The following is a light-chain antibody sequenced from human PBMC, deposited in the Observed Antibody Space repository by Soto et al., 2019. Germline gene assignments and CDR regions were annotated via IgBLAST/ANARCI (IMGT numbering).Light chain of an antibody. CDR3: AAWDDSLNGSYV. J-gene: IGLJ1*01. CDR1: RSNIGSNT. V-gene: IGLV1-44*01. CDR2: SNN. Sequence: QSVLTQPPSASGTPGQRVTISCSGSRSNIGSNTVNWYQQLPGTAPKLLIYSNNQRPLGVPDRFSGSKSGTSASLAISGLQSEDEADYYCAAWDDSLNGSYVFGTGTKVTVL.